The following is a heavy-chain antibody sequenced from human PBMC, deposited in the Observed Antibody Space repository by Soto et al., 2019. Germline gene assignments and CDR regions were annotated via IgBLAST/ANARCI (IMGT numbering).Heavy chain of an antibody. CDR3: ARDGTEYYGEYYDY. CDR1: GFTFSNYS. D-gene: IGHD4-17*01. V-gene: IGHV3-11*01. J-gene: IGHJ4*02. CDR2: IGTLGKTK. Sequence: QVQLVESGGGLVKPGGSLRLSGAPSGFTFSNYSMGWIRQPPGKGLEWVSYIGTLGKTKYYADSVRGRFTISGDNAKNSLYLQMNSLRADDTAVYYCARDGTEYYGEYYDYWGQGIPVTVSS.